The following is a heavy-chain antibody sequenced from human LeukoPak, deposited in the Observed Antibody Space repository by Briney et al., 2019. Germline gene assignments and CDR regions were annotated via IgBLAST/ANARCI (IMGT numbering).Heavy chain of an antibody. Sequence: ASVKVSCKASGYTFTGYYMHWVRQAPGQGLEWMGWINPNSGGTNYAQKFQGRVTMTRDTSIRTAYMELSRLRSDDTAVYYCARATITGTSRGRFGPWGQGTLVTVSS. D-gene: IGHD1-7*01. CDR1: GYTFTGYY. V-gene: IGHV1-2*02. J-gene: IGHJ5*02. CDR2: INPNSGGT. CDR3: ARATITGTSRGRFGP.